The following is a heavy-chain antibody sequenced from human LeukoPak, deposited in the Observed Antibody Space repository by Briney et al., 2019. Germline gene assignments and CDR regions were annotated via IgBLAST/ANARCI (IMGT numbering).Heavy chain of an antibody. CDR2: ISGSGGST. V-gene: IGHV3-23*01. D-gene: IGHD3-10*01. J-gene: IGHJ6*03. Sequence: GGSLRLSCTASGFTFGDYAMSWVRQAPGKGLEWVSAISGSGGSTYYADSVKGRFTISRDNSKNTLYLQMNSLRAEDMAVYYCAKGSSFMVRGVTNYYMDVWGKGTTVTISS. CDR1: GFTFGDYA. CDR3: AKGSSFMVRGVTNYYMDV.